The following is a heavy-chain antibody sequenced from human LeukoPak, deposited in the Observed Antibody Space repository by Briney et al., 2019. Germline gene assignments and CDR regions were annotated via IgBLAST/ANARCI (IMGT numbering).Heavy chain of an antibody. D-gene: IGHD3-10*01. CDR3: ARTSRHYYGSGSNLTPWPAGMDV. CDR2: IYYRGSTT. CDR1: GGSMSGFF. V-gene: IGHV4-59*01. Sequence: KPSETLSLTCSVSGGSMSGFFWTWIRQPPGKELEWIGSIYYRGSTTKYNPSLKSRVTISVDTSKSQFSLKLNSATAADTAVYYCARTSRHYYGSGSNLTPWPAGMDVWGQGTTVTVSS. J-gene: IGHJ6*02.